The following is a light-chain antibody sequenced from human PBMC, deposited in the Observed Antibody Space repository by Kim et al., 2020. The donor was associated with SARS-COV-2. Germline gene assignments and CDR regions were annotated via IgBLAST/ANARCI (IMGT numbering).Light chain of an antibody. Sequence: AIQMTQSPSSLSASVGDRVTITCRASRDIRNDLTWFQQKPGKAPKLLIYAASRLQSGVPSRFSGSGSGTDFTITISSLQPEDFASYLCLEEYYFPYSFGRGTKLEI. CDR1: RDIRND. CDR2: AAS. CDR3: LEEYYFPYS. J-gene: IGKJ2*03. V-gene: IGKV1-6*01.